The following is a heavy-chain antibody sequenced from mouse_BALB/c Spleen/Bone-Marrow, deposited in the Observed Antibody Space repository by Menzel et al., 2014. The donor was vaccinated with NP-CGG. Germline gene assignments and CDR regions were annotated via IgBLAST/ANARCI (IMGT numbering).Heavy chain of an antibody. Sequence: EVNVVESGGGLVQPGGSLKLSCVASGFTFSSYGMPWVRQTPDKRLELVATTNNNGGSTYYPDSVKGQFTISRDNAKNTLYLQMSSLKSEDTAMYYCARVYGWYFDVWGAGTTVTVSS. D-gene: IGHD1-1*01. V-gene: IGHV5-6-3*01. J-gene: IGHJ1*01. CDR1: GFTFSSYG. CDR2: TNNNGGST. CDR3: ARVYGWYFDV.